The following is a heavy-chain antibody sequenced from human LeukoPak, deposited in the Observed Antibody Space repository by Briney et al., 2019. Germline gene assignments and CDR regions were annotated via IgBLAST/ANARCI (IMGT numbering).Heavy chain of an antibody. CDR2: IKQDGYEK. Sequence: PGGSLRLSCAASEFTFSGYWMSWVRQTPEKGLEWVANIKQDGYEKYYVDSVKGRFTISRDNAKNSLYLQMNSLRADDTAIYYCARDKIVGPTTLDYWGQGTLVAVSS. V-gene: IGHV3-7*01. CDR1: EFTFSGYW. CDR3: ARDKIVGPTTLDY. D-gene: IGHD1-26*01. J-gene: IGHJ4*02.